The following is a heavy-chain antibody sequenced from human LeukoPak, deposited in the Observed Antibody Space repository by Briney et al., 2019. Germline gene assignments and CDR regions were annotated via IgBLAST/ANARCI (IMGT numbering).Heavy chain of an antibody. CDR3: ARVLNGDYGFDY. CDR1: GGSISSYY. V-gene: IGHV4-59*01. D-gene: IGHD4-17*01. CDR2: IYYSGST. J-gene: IGHJ4*02. Sequence: PSETLSLTCTVSGGSISSYYWSWIRQPPGKGLEWIGYIYYSGSTNYNPSLKSRVTISVDTSKNQFSLKLTSVTAADTAVYYCARVLNGDYGFDYWGQGTLVTVSS.